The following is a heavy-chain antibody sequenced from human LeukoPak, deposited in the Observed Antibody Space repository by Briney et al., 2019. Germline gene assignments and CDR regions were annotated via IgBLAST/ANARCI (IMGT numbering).Heavy chain of an antibody. J-gene: IGHJ4*01. CDR2: IYPNTGAT. CDR3: GTLLSNGPFNY. CDR1: GYTFTGYY. Sequence: ASVKVSCKASGYTFTGYYMHWVRQAPGQGLEWMGWIYPNTGATKYAQKFQGRVTMTRDTSISTAYMELSGLRSDDTAVYYCGTLLSNGPFNYWGQGSLVTVSS. V-gene: IGHV1-2*02.